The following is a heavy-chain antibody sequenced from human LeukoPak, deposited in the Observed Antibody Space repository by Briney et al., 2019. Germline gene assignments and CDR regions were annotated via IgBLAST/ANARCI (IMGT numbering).Heavy chain of an antibody. CDR3: ARAAGIAAVDFFFDY. CDR1: GGSISSGGYS. V-gene: IGHV4-61*08. Sequence: PSETLSLTSAVSGGSISSGGYSWSWLRQPPGRGLEWIGYIYYSASTNYNPALKSRLTISVGTSKNQFSLKLSSVTGADTAVYYCARAAGIAAVDFFFDYWGQGTLVTVSS. CDR2: IYYSAST. D-gene: IGHD6-13*01. J-gene: IGHJ4*02.